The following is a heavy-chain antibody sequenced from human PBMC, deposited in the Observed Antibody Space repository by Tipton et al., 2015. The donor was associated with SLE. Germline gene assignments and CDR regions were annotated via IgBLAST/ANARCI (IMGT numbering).Heavy chain of an antibody. Sequence: SLRLSCAASGFTFSSYAMHWVRQAPGKGLEWVAVISYDGSNKYYADSVKGRFTISRDNSKNTLYLQMNSLRAEDTAVYYCARDLVGVTNLDYWGQGTLVTVSS. CDR3: ARDLVGVTNLDY. J-gene: IGHJ4*02. D-gene: IGHD1-26*01. CDR1: GFTFSSYA. V-gene: IGHV3-30*04. CDR2: ISYDGSNK.